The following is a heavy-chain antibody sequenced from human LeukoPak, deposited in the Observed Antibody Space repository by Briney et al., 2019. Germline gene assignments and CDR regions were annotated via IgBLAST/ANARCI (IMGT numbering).Heavy chain of an antibody. V-gene: IGHV4-59*01. CDR2: VHYSGST. CDR3: ARDGSSGRGENAFDI. J-gene: IGHJ3*02. Sequence: SETLSLTCTVSDGSITNYDWSWVRQPPGKGLEFIGHVHYSGSTNYNPSLKSRVTISVDTSKNQFSLKLSSVTAADTAVYYCARDGSSGRGENAFDIWGQGTMVTVSS. D-gene: IGHD1-26*01. CDR1: DGSITNYD.